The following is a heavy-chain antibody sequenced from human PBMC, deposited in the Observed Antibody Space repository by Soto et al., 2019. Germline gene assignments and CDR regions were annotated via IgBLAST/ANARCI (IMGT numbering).Heavy chain of an antibody. D-gene: IGHD4-4*01. V-gene: IGHV3-11*06. Sequence: TGGSLRLSCTASGFTFSDYYMSWIRQAPGKGLEWISYISSASDYSTYADSVKGRFTISRDNAKNSLYLQLNNVRPDDTALYFCARHDYSNEHWFDTWGLGTEVTVSS. J-gene: IGHJ5*02. CDR1: GFTFSDYY. CDR3: ARHDYSNEHWFDT. CDR2: ISSASDYS.